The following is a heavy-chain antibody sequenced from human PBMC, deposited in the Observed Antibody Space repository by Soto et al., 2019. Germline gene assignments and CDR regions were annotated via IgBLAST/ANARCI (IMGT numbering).Heavy chain of an antibody. CDR1: GDSISRIDYY. CDR2: IYFRGNT. J-gene: IGHJ5*02. V-gene: IGHV4-31*03. D-gene: IGHD3-10*01. CDR3: VRYYVSGPDNWFDP. Sequence: SETLSLTCSVSGDSISRIDYYWTWIRQHPEKGLEWIGNIYFRGNTYYSPSLESRLTISVDTSKNQFSLKLTSVTAADTAVYYCVRYYVSGPDNWFDPWGQGTLVTVSS.